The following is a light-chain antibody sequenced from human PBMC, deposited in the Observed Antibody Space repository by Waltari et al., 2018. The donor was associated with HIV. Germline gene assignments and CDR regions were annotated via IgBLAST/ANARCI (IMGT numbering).Light chain of an antibody. V-gene: IGLV2-14*01. J-gene: IGLJ1*01. CDR2: EVS. CDR1: SSDVGVYNF. CDR3: SSYTSSSTYV. Sequence: QSALTQPASVSGSPGQSITISCTGTSSDVGVYNFVSWYQQHPGKAPKLMIFEVSNRPAGVSNRFSGSKSGNTASLTISGLQAEDEADYYCSSYTSSSTYVFGTGTKVAV.